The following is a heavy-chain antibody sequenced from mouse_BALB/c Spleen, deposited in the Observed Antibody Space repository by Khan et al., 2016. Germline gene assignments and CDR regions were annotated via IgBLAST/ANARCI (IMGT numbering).Heavy chain of an antibody. J-gene: IGHJ4*01. V-gene: IGHV5-9-4*01. Sequence: EVELVESGGGLVKPGGSLKLSCAASGFTFSSYAMSWVRQSPEKRLEWVAEISSGGSYTYYPDTVTGRFTISRDNAKHTLDLELSSLRSENTAMYYCARGGYAMDYWGQGTSVTVSS. CDR3: ARGGYAMDY. D-gene: IGHD2-14*01. CDR1: GFTFSSYA. CDR2: ISSGGSYT.